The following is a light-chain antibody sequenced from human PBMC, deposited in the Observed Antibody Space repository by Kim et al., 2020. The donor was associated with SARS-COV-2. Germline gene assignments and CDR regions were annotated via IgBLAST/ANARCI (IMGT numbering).Light chain of an antibody. CDR2: NNN. CDR3: AAWDDSLNGPV. CDR1: SSNIGTNS. Sequence: VAISCSGSSSNIGTNSVNWYQQRPGTAPKLLIYNNNQRPSGVPDRFSGSKSGTSASLAISGLQSEDEADYYCAAWDDSLNGPVFGGGTQLTVL. V-gene: IGLV1-44*01. J-gene: IGLJ2*01.